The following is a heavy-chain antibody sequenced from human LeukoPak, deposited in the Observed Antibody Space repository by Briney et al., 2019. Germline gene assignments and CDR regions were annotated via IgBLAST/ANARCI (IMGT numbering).Heavy chain of an antibody. J-gene: IGHJ6*02. V-gene: IGHV1-2*04. CDR3: ARERMVTERGPRGEDYYYYYGMDV. D-gene: IGHD5-18*01. Sequence: ASVKVSCKASGYTFTGYYMHWVRQAPGQGLEWMGWINPNSGGTNYAQKFQGWVTMTRDTSISTAYMELSRLRSDDTAVYYCARERMVTERGPRGEDYYYYYGMDVWGQGTTVTVSS. CDR2: INPNSGGT. CDR1: GYTFTGYY.